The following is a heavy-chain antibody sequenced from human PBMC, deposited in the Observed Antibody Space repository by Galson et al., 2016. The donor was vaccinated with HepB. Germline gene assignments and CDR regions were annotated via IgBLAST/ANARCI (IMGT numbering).Heavy chain of an antibody. V-gene: IGHV3-30*18. Sequence: SLRLSCAASGFSVTSNYVNWVRRAPGKGLEWVAVISDDGSNKYYADSVKGRFTISRDNSKSTLYLQMNSLRAEDTAVYYCAKCASATVVTCANFDYWGQGILVTVSS. D-gene: IGHD3-22*01. J-gene: IGHJ4*02. CDR3: AKCASATVVTCANFDY. CDR2: ISDDGSNK. CDR1: GFSVTSNY.